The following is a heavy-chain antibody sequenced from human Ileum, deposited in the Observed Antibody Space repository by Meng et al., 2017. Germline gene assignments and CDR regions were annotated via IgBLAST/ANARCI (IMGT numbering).Heavy chain of an antibody. J-gene: IGHJ4*02. Sequence: QVQLQEAGPGLVKPSGTLSLTGAVSGGSISSGTWWSWVRQPPGKGLQWIGEFHPGSGATYNPSLKARVTISVDTSMQQFSLQLTSVTAADTAVYYCAKNGAYCLESWGQGTLVTVSS. D-gene: IGHD2-21*01. CDR3: AKNGAYCLES. CDR1: GGSISSGTW. V-gene: IGHV4-4*02. CDR2: FHPGSGA.